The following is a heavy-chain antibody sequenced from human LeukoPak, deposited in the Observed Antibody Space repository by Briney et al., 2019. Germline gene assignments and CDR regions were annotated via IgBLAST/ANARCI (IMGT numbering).Heavy chain of an antibody. J-gene: IGHJ4*02. Sequence: GGSLRLSCTASGFTFGDYAMSWVRQAPGKGLEWVGFIRSKAYGGTTEYAASVKGRFTISRDDSKSIAYLQMNSLKTGDTAVYYCTSFLVVSSGYEFDYWGQGTLVTVSS. V-gene: IGHV3-49*04. D-gene: IGHD3-22*01. CDR3: TSFLVVSSGYEFDY. CDR2: IRSKAYGGTT. CDR1: GFTFGDYA.